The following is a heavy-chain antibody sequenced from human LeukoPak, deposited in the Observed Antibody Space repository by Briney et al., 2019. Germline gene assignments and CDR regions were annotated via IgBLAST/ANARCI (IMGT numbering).Heavy chain of an antibody. CDR3: ARGGYCSGGSCYPLDY. CDR1: GGSSSSSNW. V-gene: IGHV4-4*02. J-gene: IGHJ4*02. Sequence: SETLSLTCAVSGGSSSSSNWWSWVRQPPGKGLEWIGEIYHSGSTNYNPSLKSRVTISVDKSKNQFSLKLSSVTAADTAVYYCARGGYCSGGSCYPLDYWGQGTLVTVSS. D-gene: IGHD2-15*01. CDR2: IYHSGST.